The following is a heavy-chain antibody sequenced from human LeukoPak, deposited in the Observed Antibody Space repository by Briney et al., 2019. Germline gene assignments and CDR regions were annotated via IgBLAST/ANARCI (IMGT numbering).Heavy chain of an antibody. CDR2: IYHSGNT. D-gene: IGHD6-13*01. CDR3: AREEGIAAAGALEY. J-gene: IGHJ4*02. V-gene: IGHV4-59*01. CDR1: IDSITNYY. Sequence: SETLSLTCNVPIDSITNYYWSWIRQPPGKGLEWIGFIYHSGNTNKNPSLTTRVTMSVDTSKTQITLRLSSVTAADTAVYYCAREEGIAAAGALEYWGQGILVTVSS.